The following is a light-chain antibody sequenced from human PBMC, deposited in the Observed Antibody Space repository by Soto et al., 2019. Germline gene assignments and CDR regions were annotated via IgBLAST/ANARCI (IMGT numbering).Light chain of an antibody. Sequence: QSALTQPASVSGSPGQSITISCTGTSSDVGSYNLVSWYQQHPGKAPKLMIYEVSKRPSGVSNRFSGSKSGNTASLTISGLQAVYVSDYYFCSYAGSSFSLFGAGPKFTVL. CDR3: CSYAGSSFSL. J-gene: IGLJ3*02. CDR1: SSDVGSYNL. CDR2: EVS. V-gene: IGLV2-23*02.